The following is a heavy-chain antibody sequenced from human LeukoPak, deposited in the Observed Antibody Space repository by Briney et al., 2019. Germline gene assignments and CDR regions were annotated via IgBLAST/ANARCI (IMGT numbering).Heavy chain of an antibody. CDR3: ARDVGLAPNRGLFDY. Sequence: GASVKVSCKASGYTFTSYYMHWVRQAPGQGLEWMGIINPSGGSTSYAQKFQGRVTMTRDTSTSTAYMELRSLRSDDTAVYYCARDVGLAPNRGLFDYWGQGTLVTVSS. CDR2: INPSGGST. V-gene: IGHV1-46*01. D-gene: IGHD3/OR15-3a*01. CDR1: GYTFTSYY. J-gene: IGHJ4*02.